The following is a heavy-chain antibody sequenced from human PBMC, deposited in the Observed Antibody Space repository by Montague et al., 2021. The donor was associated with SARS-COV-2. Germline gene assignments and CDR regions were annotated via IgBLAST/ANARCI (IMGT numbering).Heavy chain of an antibody. Sequence: SETLSLTCTVSGGSISSYHYCWIRQPPGKGLEWIGYISYSGSTNXNPSLRSRVTISVDTSKNQFSLKLSSVTAADTAVYYCARQRRYQLPITIFGVGSADAFDIWGQGTMVTVSS. V-gene: IGHV4-59*08. CDR2: ISYSGST. CDR1: GGSISSYH. D-gene: IGHD3-3*01. CDR3: ARQRRYQLPITIFGVGSADAFDI. J-gene: IGHJ3*02.